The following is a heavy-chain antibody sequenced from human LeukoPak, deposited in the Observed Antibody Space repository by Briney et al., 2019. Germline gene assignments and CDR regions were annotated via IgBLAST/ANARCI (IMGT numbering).Heavy chain of an antibody. D-gene: IGHD5-18*01. CDR1: GFTFSSYE. V-gene: IGHV3-48*03. CDR3: ARDLSSRGYTYGTPAFTFDI. CDR2: ISSDSSTI. Sequence: GGSLRLSCAASGFTFSSYEMSWVRQASGKGLEWVSYISSDSSTIYYADSLKGRFTISRDNAKNSLSLLMNSLRAEDTAVYYCARDLSSRGYTYGTPAFTFDIWGQGTMVTVSS. J-gene: IGHJ3*02.